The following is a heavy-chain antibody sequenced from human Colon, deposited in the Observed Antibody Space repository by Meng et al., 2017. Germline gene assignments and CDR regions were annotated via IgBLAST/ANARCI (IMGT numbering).Heavy chain of an antibody. CDR2: ISAYNGNT. CDR3: AREGSLRWGGIVQDVFDI. V-gene: IGHV1-18*01. CDR1: GYNFINYG. J-gene: IGHJ3*02. D-gene: IGHD1-26*01. Sequence: ASVKVSCKASGYNFINYGISWVRQAPGQGLEWMGWISAYNGNTNYAQKVKGRVTMTTDTSTSTAYMELESLRSDDTAIYYCAREGSLRWGGIVQDVFDIWGQGTMVTVSS.